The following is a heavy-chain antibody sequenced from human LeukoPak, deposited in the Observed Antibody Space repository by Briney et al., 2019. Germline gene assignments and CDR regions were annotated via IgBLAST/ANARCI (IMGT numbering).Heavy chain of an antibody. Sequence: GGSLRLSCAASGFTFSSYGMHRVRQAPGKGLEWVAFIRYDGSNKYYADSVKGRLTISRDNSKNTLYLQMNSLRAEDTAVYYCAKEQFSVVDHWGQGTLVTVSS. J-gene: IGHJ4*02. CDR3: AKEQFSVVDH. D-gene: IGHD3-3*01. CDR1: GFTFSSYG. V-gene: IGHV3-30*02. CDR2: IRYDGSNK.